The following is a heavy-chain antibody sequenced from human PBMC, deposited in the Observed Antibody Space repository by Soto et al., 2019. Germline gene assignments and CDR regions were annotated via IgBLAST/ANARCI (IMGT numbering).Heavy chain of an antibody. CDR2: VKSRSDGGTT. Sequence: PGGSLRLSCAASGFTFRNVWMRWVRQAPGKGLEWVGRVKSRSDGGTTDYAAPVKGRFTVSRDDSQSTLSLQMDSLKIEDSAVYFCTTAAGGMWGADYWGQGTPVTVSS. CDR3: TTAAGGMWGADY. J-gene: IGHJ4*02. V-gene: IGHV3-15*01. D-gene: IGHD1-26*01. CDR1: GFTFRNVW.